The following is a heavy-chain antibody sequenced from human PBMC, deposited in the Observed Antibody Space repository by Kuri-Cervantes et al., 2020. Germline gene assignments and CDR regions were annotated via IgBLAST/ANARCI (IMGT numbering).Heavy chain of an antibody. J-gene: IGHJ5*02. CDR1: GYSISSGYY. V-gene: IGHV4-38-2*01. D-gene: IGHD3-10*02. CDR2: INHSGST. Sequence: GSLRLSCAVSGYSISSGYYWGWIRQPPGKGLEWIGEINHSGSTNYNPSLKSRVTISVDTSKNQFSLKLSSVTAADTAVYYCARGVVTMSKFGSSFDPWGQGTLVTVSS. CDR3: ARGVVTMSKFGSSFDP.